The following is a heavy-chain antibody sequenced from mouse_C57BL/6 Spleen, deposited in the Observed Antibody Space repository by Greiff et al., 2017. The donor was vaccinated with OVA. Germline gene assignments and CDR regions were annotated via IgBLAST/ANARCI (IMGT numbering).Heavy chain of an antibody. Sequence: VMLVESGPGLVQPSQSLSITCTVSGFSLTSYGVHWVRQSPGKGLEWLGVIWRGGSTDYNAAFMSRLSITKDNSKSQVFFKMNSLQADDTAIYYCAKNTIITTVVAHYAMDYWGQGTSVTVSS. CDR3: AKNTIITTVVAHYAMDY. CDR1: GFSLTSYG. V-gene: IGHV2-5*01. D-gene: IGHD1-1*01. J-gene: IGHJ4*01. CDR2: IWRGGST.